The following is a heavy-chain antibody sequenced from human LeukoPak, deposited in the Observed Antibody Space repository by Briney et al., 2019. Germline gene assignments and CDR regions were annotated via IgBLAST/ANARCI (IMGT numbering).Heavy chain of an antibody. CDR2: INAANGST. CDR1: GYSFTDYA. CDR3: AGTYYYDSSGYYPAFDY. Sequence: ASVKVSRKASGYSFTDYAMHWVRQAPGQRLEWMGWINAANGSTKYSQKFQGRVTITRDTSASRAYMELSSLRSEDTAVYYCAGTYYYDSSGYYPAFDYWGQGTLVTVSS. V-gene: IGHV1-3*01. J-gene: IGHJ4*02. D-gene: IGHD3-22*01.